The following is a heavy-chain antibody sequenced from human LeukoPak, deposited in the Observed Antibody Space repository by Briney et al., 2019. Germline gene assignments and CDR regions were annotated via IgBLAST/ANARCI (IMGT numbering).Heavy chain of an antibody. V-gene: IGHV3-21*01. CDR2: ISSSSSYI. J-gene: IGHJ6*02. Sequence: GGSLRLSCAASGFTFSSYSMTWVRQAPGKGLEWVSSISSSSSYIYYADSVKGRFTISRDNAKNSLYLQMNSLRAEDTAVYYCAREALKYYYYYYGMGVWGQGTTATVSS. CDR3: AREALKYYYYYYGMGV. CDR1: GFTFSSYS.